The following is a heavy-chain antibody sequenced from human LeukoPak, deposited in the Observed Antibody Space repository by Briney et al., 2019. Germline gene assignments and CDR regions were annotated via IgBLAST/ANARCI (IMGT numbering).Heavy chain of an antibody. J-gene: IGHJ4*02. Sequence: GGSLRLSCAASGFTFSSSAMSWVRQAPGKGLEWVSTVSDTGSSTYYADSVKGRFTISRDNSKNTLYLQMNSLRAEDTAVYYCAKTYYYGSGSYSYWGQGTLVTASS. CDR3: AKTYYYGSGSYSY. CDR1: GFTFSSSA. D-gene: IGHD3-10*01. CDR2: VSDTGSST. V-gene: IGHV3-23*01.